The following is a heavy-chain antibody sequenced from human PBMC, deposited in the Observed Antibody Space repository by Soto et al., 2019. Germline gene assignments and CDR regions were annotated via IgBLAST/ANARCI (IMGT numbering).Heavy chain of an antibody. CDR3: AKDLSGQTPNYDILTGYYLRGYGMDV. Sequence: PGGSLRLSCAASGFTFSSYAMSWVRQAPGKGLEWVSAISGSGGSTYYADSVKGRFTISRDNSKNTLYLQMNSLRAEDTAVYYCAKDLSGQTPNYDILTGYYLRGYGMDVWGQGTTVTVSS. CDR1: GFTFSSYA. J-gene: IGHJ6*02. CDR2: ISGSGGST. D-gene: IGHD3-9*01. V-gene: IGHV3-23*01.